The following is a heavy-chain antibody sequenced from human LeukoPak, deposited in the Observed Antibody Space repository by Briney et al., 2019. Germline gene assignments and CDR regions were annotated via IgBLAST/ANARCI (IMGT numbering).Heavy chain of an antibody. V-gene: IGHV4-39*01. CDR2: IYYSGST. J-gene: IGHJ4*02. D-gene: IGHD3-10*01. CDR3: ARNWYGEDYFDY. Sequence: SETLSLTCTVSGGSISSSSYYWGWIRQPPGKGLEWIGSIYYSGSTYYSPSLKSRVTISVDTSKNQFSLKLSSVTAADTAVYYCARNWYGEDYFDYWGQGTLVTVSS. CDR1: GGSISSSSYY.